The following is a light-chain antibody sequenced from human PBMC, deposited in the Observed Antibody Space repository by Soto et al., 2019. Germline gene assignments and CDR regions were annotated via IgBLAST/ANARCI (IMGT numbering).Light chain of an antibody. CDR1: RTINTY. V-gene: IGKV1-39*01. J-gene: IGKJ4*01. CDR2: GAS. CDR3: QQTYSDIS. Sequence: FLMSQSPSSLSSSFGDTITITCRASRTINTYLNWFQQKPGEPPRLLIYGASTLHDGVRSRFSGSGSGADFTLTISGLQPEDFASYHCQQTYSDISFGGGTKVDIK.